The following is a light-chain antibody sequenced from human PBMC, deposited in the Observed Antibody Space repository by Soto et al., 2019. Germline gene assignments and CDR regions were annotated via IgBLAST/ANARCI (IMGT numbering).Light chain of an antibody. CDR1: SSDVGGYNY. V-gene: IGLV2-14*01. CDR3: SSHTTSSALQV. CDR2: EVS. J-gene: IGLJ1*01. Sequence: QSALTQPASVSGSPGQSITISCTGTSSDVGGYNYVSWYQQHPGKAPKLMIYEVSNWPSGVSNRFSGSKSGNTASLTISGLQAEDEADYYCSSHTTSSALQVFGSGTKLTVL.